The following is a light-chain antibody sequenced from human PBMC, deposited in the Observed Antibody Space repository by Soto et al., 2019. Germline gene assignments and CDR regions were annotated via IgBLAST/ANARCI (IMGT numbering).Light chain of an antibody. CDR3: QQYDTYSMYT. Sequence: DIQMTQSPSTLSASVGYRVTITCRSSQSIGTWLAWYQQKPGKAPKLLIYDASTLESGGPSRFSGSGSGKEFTLIISSLQPDDFATYYCQQYDTYSMYTFGQGTRLEIK. J-gene: IGKJ5*01. CDR1: QSIGTW. CDR2: DAS. V-gene: IGKV1-5*01.